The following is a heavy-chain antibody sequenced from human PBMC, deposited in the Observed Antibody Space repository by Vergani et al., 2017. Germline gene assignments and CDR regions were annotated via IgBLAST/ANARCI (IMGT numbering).Heavy chain of an antibody. V-gene: IGHV3-23*05. CDR2: IYTNGQYT. CDR3: AKGGLNYWFDS. Sequence: EVQLLESGGDLVQPGGSLRLSCAASGFSFTTYAMSWVRQAPGKGLEWVSTIYTNGQYTRYGDSVKGRFTISRDNSKITLYLQMNSLRAKDTAIYYCAKGGLNYWFDSWGQGTLVIVS. CDR1: GFSFTTYA. D-gene: IGHD3-10*01. J-gene: IGHJ5*01.